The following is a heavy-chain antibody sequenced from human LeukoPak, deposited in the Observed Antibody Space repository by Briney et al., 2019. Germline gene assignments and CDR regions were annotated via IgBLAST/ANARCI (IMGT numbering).Heavy chain of an antibody. V-gene: IGHV4-39*07. CDR1: GGSISSGSYY. J-gene: IGHJ2*01. CDR2: IYHSGST. CDR3: ARGTGPDREDWYFDL. D-gene: IGHD7-27*01. Sequence: SETLSLTCTVSGGSISSGSYYWSWIRQPAGKGLEWIGSIYHSGSTYYNPSLKSRVTISVDTSKNQFSLKLSSVTAADTAVYYCARGTGPDREDWYFDLWGRGTLVTVSS.